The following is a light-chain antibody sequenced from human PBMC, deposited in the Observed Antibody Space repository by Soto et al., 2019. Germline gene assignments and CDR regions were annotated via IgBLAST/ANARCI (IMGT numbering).Light chain of an antibody. CDR1: QSISSW. CDR3: QPFTT. J-gene: IGKJ1*01. V-gene: IGKV1-5*03. Sequence: DIQMTQSPSSLSASVGDRVTITCRTSQSISSWLAWYQQKPGKAPKVLIYKASSLESGVPSRFSGSGSGTEITLTISSLQPDDYATHYCQPFTTFGQGTKVEIK. CDR2: KAS.